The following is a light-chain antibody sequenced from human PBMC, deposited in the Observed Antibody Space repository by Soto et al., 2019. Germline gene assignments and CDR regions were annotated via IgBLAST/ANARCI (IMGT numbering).Light chain of an antibody. CDR3: QQNYNTPRT. V-gene: IGKV1-39*01. J-gene: IGKJ1*01. CDR2: AAS. Sequence: DIPMTQSPSSLSASVGDRVTITCRASHTISNYVNWYQQKPGKAPKLLISAASNLQRGVPSRFSGSGSGTDFTLTISSLQPEDFADYYCQQNYNTPRTFGQGTKVEIK. CDR1: HTISNY.